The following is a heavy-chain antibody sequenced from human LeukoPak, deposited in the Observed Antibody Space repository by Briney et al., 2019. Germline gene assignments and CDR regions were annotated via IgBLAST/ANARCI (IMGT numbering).Heavy chain of an antibody. CDR1: GYTFGAYY. Sequence: ASVKVSCKASGYTFGAYYMYWVRQAPGQGLEWMGWINPNSGGTNYAQKFQGRVTMTRDTSISTAYMELSRLRSDDTAVYYCAREMEGYYYGSGHPFDPWGQGTLVTVSS. CDR2: INPNSGGT. CDR3: AREMEGYYYGSGHPFDP. V-gene: IGHV1-2*02. D-gene: IGHD3-10*01. J-gene: IGHJ5*02.